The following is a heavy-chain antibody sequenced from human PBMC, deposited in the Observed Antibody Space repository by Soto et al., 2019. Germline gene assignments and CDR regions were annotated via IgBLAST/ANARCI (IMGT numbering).Heavy chain of an antibody. Sequence: QVQLVQSGAEVKKPGASVKVSCKASGYTFTNFGISWVRQAPGQGLEWMGRISACRVTMTTDTSTSTAYMELRSLRSDDTAVYYCARGGTPIDYWGQGTLVTVSS. V-gene: IGHV1-18*01. J-gene: IGHJ4*02. CDR2: ISA. D-gene: IGHD3-16*01. CDR3: ARGGTPIDY. CDR1: GYTFTNFG.